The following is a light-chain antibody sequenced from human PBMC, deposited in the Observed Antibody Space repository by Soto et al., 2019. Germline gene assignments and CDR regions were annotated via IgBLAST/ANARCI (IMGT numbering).Light chain of an antibody. J-gene: IGKJ4*01. CDR3: QQYNNWALS. Sequence: IVMTQSPATLSVSPGEGVTLSCRDSENVGTNLAWYQQKPGQAPRLLIYGSSTRATGIPATFSGSGSGTEFTLTISSLQSEESAIYYCQQYNNWALSFGGGTKVEIK. V-gene: IGKV3D-15*01. CDR1: ENVGTN. CDR2: GSS.